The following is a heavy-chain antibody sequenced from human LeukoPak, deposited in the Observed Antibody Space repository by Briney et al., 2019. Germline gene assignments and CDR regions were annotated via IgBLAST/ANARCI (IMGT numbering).Heavy chain of an antibody. CDR2: IYYSGST. D-gene: IGHD4-23*01. V-gene: IGHV4-59*01. J-gene: IGHJ4*02. Sequence: SETLSLTCTVSGGSFSNYYWSWIRQPPGKGLEWIGYIYYSGSTNYNPSLKSRVTVSVDTSKNQFSLKLSSVTAADTAVYYCAGESPSRGNSVDYWGQGTLVTVSS. CDR1: GGSFSNYY. CDR3: AGESPSRGNSVDY.